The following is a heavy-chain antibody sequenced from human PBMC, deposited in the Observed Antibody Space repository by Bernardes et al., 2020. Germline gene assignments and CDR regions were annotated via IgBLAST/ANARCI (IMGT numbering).Heavy chain of an antibody. D-gene: IGHD4-17*01. CDR2: IYSSGST. Sequence: TLSLTCTVSDGSISSYYWSWIRQPAGKGLEWIGRIYSSGSTNYNPSLKSRVTMSEDTSKNQFSLKLNSVTAADTAVYYCARTSIFAYGDWWLDPWGQGTLVIVSS. V-gene: IGHV4-4*07. CDR3: ARTSIFAYGDWWLDP. J-gene: IGHJ5*02. CDR1: DGSISSYY.